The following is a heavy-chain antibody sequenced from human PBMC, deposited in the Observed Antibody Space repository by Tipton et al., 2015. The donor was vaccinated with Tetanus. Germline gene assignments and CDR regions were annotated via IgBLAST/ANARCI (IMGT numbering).Heavy chain of an antibody. CDR3: ARHVGGYGSPPHDL. J-gene: IGHJ5*02. CDR2: ISHSATT. V-gene: IGHV4-39*01. CDR1: GGSISTKTYY. Sequence: TLSLTCFVSGGSISTKTYYWGWIRQTPGKGLEWIASISHSATTFYNPSLKSRVPMSVAPSKNQFSVGLSSVTAADTGVYYCARHVGGYGSPPHDLWGQGTLVTVSS. D-gene: IGHD3-10*01.